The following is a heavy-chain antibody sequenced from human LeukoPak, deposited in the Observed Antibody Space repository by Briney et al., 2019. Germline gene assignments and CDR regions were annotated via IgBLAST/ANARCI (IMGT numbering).Heavy chain of an antibody. V-gene: IGHV3-21*01. D-gene: IGHD1-26*01. CDR3: TRTRMGATVNFDF. CDR2: ISSRSTYI. CDR1: AFTFSNYS. J-gene: IGHJ4*02. Sequence: GGSLRLSCEASAFTFSNYSLNWVRQAPGKGLEWASSISSRSTYIFYADSVKGRFTISRDNAKNSLFLQMNSLRADDTALYYCTRTRMGATVNFDFWGQGTLVTVSS.